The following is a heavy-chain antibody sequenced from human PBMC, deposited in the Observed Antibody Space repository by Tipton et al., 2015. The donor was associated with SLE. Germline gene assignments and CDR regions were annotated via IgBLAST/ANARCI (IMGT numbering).Heavy chain of an antibody. CDR3: ARRSLGFLEG. Sequence: TLSLTCTVSGGSISSHYWSWIQQPPGKGLEWIGSIYYSGSTYYNPSLKSRVTISVDTSKNQFSLKLSSVTAADTAVYYCARRSLGFLEGWGQGTLVTVSS. V-gene: IGHV4-59*11. CDR1: GGSISSHY. J-gene: IGHJ4*02. CDR2: IYYSGST. D-gene: IGHD3-3*01.